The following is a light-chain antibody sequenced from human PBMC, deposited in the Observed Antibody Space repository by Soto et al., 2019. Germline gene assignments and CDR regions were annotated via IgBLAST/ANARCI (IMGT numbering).Light chain of an antibody. V-gene: IGKV3-15*01. Sequence: EIVMTQSPATLSVSPGEGVTLYCRASQSVRSNLAWYQQKPGQAPKLLIYGASTRATGIPARFSGSGSGTDFTLTISSLQSEDFAVYYCQQYNKWPPITFGQGTRLEI. J-gene: IGKJ5*01. CDR3: QQYNKWPPIT. CDR2: GAS. CDR1: QSVRSN.